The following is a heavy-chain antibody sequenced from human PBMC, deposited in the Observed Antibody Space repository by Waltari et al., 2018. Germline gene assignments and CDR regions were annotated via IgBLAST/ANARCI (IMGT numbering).Heavy chain of an antibody. CDR2: MSPNTNYA. CDR3: VRNFPDFAH. J-gene: IGHJ5*02. V-gene: IGHV1-8*01. Sequence: QVQLMQSGAEVKKPGASVRVSCKSSGYTFINHDINWIRQAPGQGLEWMGWMSPNTNYAGYAPGFRGRLTITRDISVTTTYMELGSLRSEDTAVYYCVRNFPDFAHWGQGTLVTVSS. CDR1: GYTFINHD.